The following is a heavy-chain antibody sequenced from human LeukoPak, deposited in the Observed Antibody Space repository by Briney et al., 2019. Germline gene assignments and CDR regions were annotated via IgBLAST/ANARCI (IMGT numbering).Heavy chain of an antibody. D-gene: IGHD3-9*01. CDR1: GYSFTSYW. J-gene: IGHJ5*02. Sequence: GESLKISCKGSGYSFTSYWIGWVRQMPGKGLEWMGIIYPGDSDTRYSPSFQGQVTISADKSISTAYLQWSSLKASDTAMYYCARWRNILTGYYNNWFDPWGQGTLVTVSS. V-gene: IGHV5-51*01. CDR3: ARWRNILTGYYNNWFDP. CDR2: IYPGDSDT.